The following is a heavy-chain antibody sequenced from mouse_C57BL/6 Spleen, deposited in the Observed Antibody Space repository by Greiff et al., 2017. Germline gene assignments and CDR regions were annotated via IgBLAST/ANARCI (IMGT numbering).Heavy chain of an antibody. V-gene: IGHV1-42*01. CDR2: INPSTGGT. CDR3: ARRGGYFPMDY. J-gene: IGHJ4*01. Sequence: EVKLVESGPELVKPGASVKISCKASGYSFTGYYMNWVKQSPEKSLEWIGEINPSTGGTTYNQKFKAKATLTVDKSSSTAYMQLKSLTSEDSAVYYCARRGGYFPMDYWGQGTSVTVSS. CDR1: GYSFTGYY.